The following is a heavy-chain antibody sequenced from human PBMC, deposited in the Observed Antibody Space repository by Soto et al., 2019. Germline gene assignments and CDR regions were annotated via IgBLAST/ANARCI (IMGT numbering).Heavy chain of an antibody. CDR1: GGTFSTYG. V-gene: IGHV1-69*13. CDR2: IIPKFGTT. J-gene: IGHJ5*02. Sequence: ASVKVSCKASGGTFSTYGMNWVRLAPGQGLEWMGGIIPKFGTTNYAQKFQGRVTITADESTNTAYMELNYLRSEDTAVYYCTRHQSTVLSPSLDPWGQGTLVTVSS. D-gene: IGHD2-8*01. CDR3: TRHQSTVLSPSLDP.